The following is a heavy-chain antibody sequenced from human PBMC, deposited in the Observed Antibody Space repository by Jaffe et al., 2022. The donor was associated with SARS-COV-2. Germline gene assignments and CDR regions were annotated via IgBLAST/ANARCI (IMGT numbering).Heavy chain of an antibody. CDR1: GFSLSTSGVG. D-gene: IGHD3-10*01. CDR2: IHWDDEK. V-gene: IGHV2-5*02. J-gene: IGHJ6*03. CDR3: AHSSMTMVRGVMGRRYYYYSMDV. Sequence: QITLKESGPTLVKPTQTLTLTCTFSGFSLSTSGVGVGWIRQPPGKALEWFALIHWDDEKRYSPSLKSRLTITKDTSKNQVVLTMTNMDPVDTATYYCAHSSMTMVRGVMGRRYYYYSMDVWGEGTTVTVSS.